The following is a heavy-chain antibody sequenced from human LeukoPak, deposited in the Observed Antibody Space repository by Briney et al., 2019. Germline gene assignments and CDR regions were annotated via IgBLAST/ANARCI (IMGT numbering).Heavy chain of an antibody. V-gene: IGHV4-59*08. CDR3: ARHYSITGGRLSGYWLDP. CDR1: GXSITTYY. Sequence: SSETLSLTCTVSGXSITTYYWSWIRQPPGKGLEWIAYMYYTGSTNYNPSLKSRVTISVDTSKNQVSLKLSSVTAADTAVYYCARHYSITGGRLSGYWLDPWGQGTLVTVSS. D-gene: IGHD7-27*01. CDR2: MYYTGST. J-gene: IGHJ5*02.